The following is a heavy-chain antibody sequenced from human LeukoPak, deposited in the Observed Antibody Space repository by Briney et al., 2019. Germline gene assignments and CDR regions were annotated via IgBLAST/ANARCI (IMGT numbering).Heavy chain of an antibody. CDR3: AKDRLPSGYDCYFDY. CDR2: ISYDGSNK. J-gene: IGHJ4*02. Sequence: GGSLRLSCAASGFTFSSYAMSWVRQAPGKGLEWVAVISYDGSNKYYADSVKGRFTISRDNSKNTLYLQMNSLRAEDTAVYYCAKDRLPSGYDCYFDYWGQGTLVTVSS. V-gene: IGHV3-30*18. D-gene: IGHD5-12*01. CDR1: GFTFSSYA.